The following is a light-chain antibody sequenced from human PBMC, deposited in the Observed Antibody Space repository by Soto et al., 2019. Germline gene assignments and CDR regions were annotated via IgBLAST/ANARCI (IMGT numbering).Light chain of an antibody. J-gene: IGLJ2*01. CDR3: AAWDDSLSGVV. CDR1: SSNIGGNY. CDR2: KNS. Sequence: QSVLTQPPSASGTPGQRVTISCSGSSSNIGGNYVYWYQQLPGTAPKLLIYKNSQRPSGVLDRFSGSKSGTSASLAISGLRSDDEADYYCAAWDDSLSGVVFGGGTKLTVI. V-gene: IGLV1-47*01.